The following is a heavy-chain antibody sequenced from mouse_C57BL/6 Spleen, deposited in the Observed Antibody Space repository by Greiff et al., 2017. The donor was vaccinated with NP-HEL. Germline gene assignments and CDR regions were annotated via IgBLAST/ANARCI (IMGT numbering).Heavy chain of an antibody. D-gene: IGHD1-1*01. V-gene: IGHV5-4*01. CDR1: GFTFSSYA. Sequence: EVHLVESGGGLVKPGGSLKLSCAASGFTFSSYAMSWVRQTPEKRLEWVATISDGGSYTYYPDNVKGRFTISRDNDKNNLYLQMSHLKSEDTAMYYGARGTTVDWYFDVWGTGTTVTVSS. CDR2: ISDGGSYT. J-gene: IGHJ1*03. CDR3: ARGTTVDWYFDV.